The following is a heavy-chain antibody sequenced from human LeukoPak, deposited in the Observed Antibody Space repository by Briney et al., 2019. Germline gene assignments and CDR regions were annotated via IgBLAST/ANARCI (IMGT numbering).Heavy chain of an antibody. D-gene: IGHD2-2*01. CDR2: ISGSGGST. CDR1: GFTFSSYG. V-gene: IGHV3-23*01. Sequence: GGSLRLSCAASGFTFSSYGMHWVRQAPGKGLEWVSAISGSGGSTYYADSVKGRFTISRDNSKNTLYLQMNSLRAEDTAVYYCAKPRSGDIVVVPADFDYWGQGTLVTVSS. CDR3: AKPRSGDIVVVPADFDY. J-gene: IGHJ4*02.